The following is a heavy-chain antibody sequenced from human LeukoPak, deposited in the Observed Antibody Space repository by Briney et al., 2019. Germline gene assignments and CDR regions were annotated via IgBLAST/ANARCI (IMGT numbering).Heavy chain of an antibody. CDR3: ARVVPYCSSTSCYTPLYSSSSYYYYYMDV. D-gene: IGHD2-2*02. CDR2: IYTSGST. Sequence: SETLSLTCTVSGGSISSYYWSWIRQPAGKGLEWIGRIYTSGSTNYNPSLKSRVTMSVDTSKNQFSLKLSSVTAADTAVYYCARVVPYCSSTSCYTPLYSSSSYYYYYMDVWGKGTTVTVS. J-gene: IGHJ6*03. V-gene: IGHV4-4*07. CDR1: GGSISSYY.